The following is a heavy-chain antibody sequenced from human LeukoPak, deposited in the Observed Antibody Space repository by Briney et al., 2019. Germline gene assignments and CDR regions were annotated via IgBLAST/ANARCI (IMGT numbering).Heavy chain of an antibody. J-gene: IGHJ4*02. CDR3: ARRSRVGAAFDY. CDR1: GGSISSYY. D-gene: IGHD1-26*01. V-gene: IGHV4-59*08. Sequence: TPSETLSLTCTVSGGSISSYYWSWIRQPPGKGLEWIGYIYYSGSTNYNPSLKSRVTISVDTSKSQFSLKLSSVTAADTAVYYCARRSRVGAAFDYWGQGTLVTVSS. CDR2: IYYSGST.